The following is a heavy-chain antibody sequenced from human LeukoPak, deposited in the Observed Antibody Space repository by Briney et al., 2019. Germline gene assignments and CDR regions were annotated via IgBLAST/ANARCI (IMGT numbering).Heavy chain of an antibody. Sequence: ASVKASCKASGYTFTGYYMHWVRQAPGQGLEWMGWINPNSGGTNYAQKFQGRVTMTRDTSISTAYMELSRLRSDDTAVYYCARDNRLSKLWFGESNYYYYCMDVWGKGTTVTISS. J-gene: IGHJ6*03. D-gene: IGHD3-10*01. CDR2: INPNSGGT. V-gene: IGHV1-2*02. CDR3: ARDNRLSKLWFGESNYYYYCMDV. CDR1: GYTFTGYY.